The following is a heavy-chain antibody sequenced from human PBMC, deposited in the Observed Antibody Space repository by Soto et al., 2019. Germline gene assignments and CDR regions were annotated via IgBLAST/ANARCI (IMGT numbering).Heavy chain of an antibody. CDR2: IYYSGST. Sequence: SETLSLTCTVSGGSISSYYWSWIRQPPWKGLEWIGYIYYSGSTNYNPSLQSRVTISVDTSKSQFSLRLSSVTAADTAVYYCARMGIESSSPFFDYWGLGTLVTVSS. D-gene: IGHD7-27*01. CDR3: ARMGIESSSPFFDY. J-gene: IGHJ4*02. V-gene: IGHV4-59*01. CDR1: GGSISSYY.